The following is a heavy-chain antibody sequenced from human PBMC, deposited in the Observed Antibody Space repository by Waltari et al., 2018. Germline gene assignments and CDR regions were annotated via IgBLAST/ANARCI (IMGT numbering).Heavy chain of an antibody. Sequence: EVQLLESGGGLVQPGGSLRLSCAASGFTLSRYAMGRARQAPGKGLEWVSAISGSGGSTYYADSVKGRFTISRDNSKNTLYLQMNSLRAEDTAVYYCAKDSGYGDFDYWGQGTLVTVSS. V-gene: IGHV3-23*01. CDR3: AKDSGYGDFDY. D-gene: IGHD5-12*01. CDR1: GFTLSRYA. J-gene: IGHJ4*02. CDR2: ISGSGGST.